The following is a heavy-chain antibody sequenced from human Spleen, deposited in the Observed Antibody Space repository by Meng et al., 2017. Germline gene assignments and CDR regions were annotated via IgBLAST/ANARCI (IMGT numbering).Heavy chain of an antibody. J-gene: IGHJ4*02. CDR3: ARESMSVVGNHFDY. Sequence: GESLKISCAASGFTFSSFEMNWVRQAPGKGLEWRSYISSSGNTINYADSVKGRFTISRDNAKNSLYLQMNRLRAEDTAVYYCARESMSVVGNHFDYWGQGTLVTVSS. CDR2: ISSSGNTI. CDR1: GFTFSSFE. V-gene: IGHV3-48*03. D-gene: IGHD4-23*01.